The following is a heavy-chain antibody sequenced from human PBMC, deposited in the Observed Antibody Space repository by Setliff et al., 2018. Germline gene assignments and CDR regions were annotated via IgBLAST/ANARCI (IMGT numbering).Heavy chain of an antibody. V-gene: IGHV4-39*07. CDR2: INHSGST. D-gene: IGHD5-12*01. CDR3: ARSEGRRDGYNW. J-gene: IGHJ4*02. Sequence: KASETLSLTCTVSDDSFTSSRYYWGWIRQAPGSGLEWIGEINHSGSTNYNPSLKSRVTISVDTSKNQFSLKLSSVTAADTAVYYCARSEGRRDGYNWWGQGTLVTVS. CDR1: DDSFTSSRYY.